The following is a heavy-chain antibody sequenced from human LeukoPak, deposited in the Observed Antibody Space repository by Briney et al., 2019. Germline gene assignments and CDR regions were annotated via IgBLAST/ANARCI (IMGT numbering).Heavy chain of an antibody. CDR3: ARGEGYGGNPVVDY. CDR2: IYTSGST. D-gene: IGHD4-23*01. J-gene: IGHJ4*02. V-gene: IGHV4-4*07. CDR1: GGSISSYY. Sequence: PSETLSLTCTVSGGSISSYYWSWIRQPAGKGLEWIGRIYTSGSTNYNPSLKSRVTMSVDTSKNQFSLKLSSVTAADTAVYYCARGEGYGGNPVVDYWGQGTLVTVSS.